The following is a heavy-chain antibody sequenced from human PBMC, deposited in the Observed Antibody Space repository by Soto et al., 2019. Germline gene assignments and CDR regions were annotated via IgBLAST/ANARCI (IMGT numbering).Heavy chain of an antibody. CDR2: ITSASDYI. Sequence: PGGSLRLSCVASGFMFTRSTMNWVRQAPGQGLAWVSSITSASDYIFYADSVKGRCTISRDNAKYSLYLPMNSLRAEDPAVSFCARVGTCSSTPLYIWGQGTMVTASS. D-gene: IGHD2-21*01. J-gene: IGHJ3*02. V-gene: IGHV3-21*01. CDR3: ARVGTCSSTPLYI. CDR1: GFMFTRST.